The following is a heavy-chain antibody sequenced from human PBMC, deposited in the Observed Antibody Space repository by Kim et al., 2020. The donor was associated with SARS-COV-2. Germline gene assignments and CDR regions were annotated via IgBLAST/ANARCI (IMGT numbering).Heavy chain of an antibody. D-gene: IGHD6-13*01. CDR1: GGSFSGYY. CDR3: SRGLDPLAAACTLAY. CDR2: INHSGST. V-gene: IGHV4-34*01. Sequence: SETLSLTCAVYGGSFSGYYWSWIRQPPGKGLEWIGEINHSGSTNYNPSLKSRGTISVDTSKNQFSLKLSSVTAADTAVYYCSRGLDPLAAACTLAYWGQG. J-gene: IGHJ4*02.